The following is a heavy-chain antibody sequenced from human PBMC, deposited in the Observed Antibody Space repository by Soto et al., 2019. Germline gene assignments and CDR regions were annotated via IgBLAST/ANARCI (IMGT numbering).Heavy chain of an antibody. V-gene: IGHV4-39*01. CDR1: GGSISSSSYY. D-gene: IGHD6-6*01. J-gene: IGHJ4*02. CDR2: IYYSGST. Sequence: SETLSLTCTVSGGSISSSSYYWGWIRQPPGKGLEWIGSIYYSGSTYSNPSLKSRVTISVDTSKNQFSLKLSSVTAADTAVYYCARTPLSIAARLPTKWGQGTLVTVSS. CDR3: ARTPLSIAARLPTK.